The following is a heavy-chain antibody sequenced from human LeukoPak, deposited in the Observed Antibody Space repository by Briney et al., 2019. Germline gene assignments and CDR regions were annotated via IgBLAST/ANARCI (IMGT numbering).Heavy chain of an antibody. CDR1: GFTFSSYW. CDR3: ARGNFAVAGTEFFDY. D-gene: IGHD6-19*01. Sequence: GGSLRLSCAASGFTFSSYWMSWVRQAPGKGLEWVANIKQDGSEKYYVDSVKGRFIISRDNAKNSLYLQMNSLRAEDTAVYYCARGNFAVAGTEFFDYWGQGTLVTVSS. CDR2: IKQDGSEK. J-gene: IGHJ4*02. V-gene: IGHV3-7*01.